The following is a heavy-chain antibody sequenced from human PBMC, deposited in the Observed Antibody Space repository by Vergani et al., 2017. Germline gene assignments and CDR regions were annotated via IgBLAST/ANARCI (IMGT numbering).Heavy chain of an antibody. CDR2: IKSKTDGGTT. D-gene: IGHD3-10*01. V-gene: IGHV3-15*01. J-gene: IGHJ4*02. CDR1: GFTFSNAW. Sequence: EVQLVESGGGLVKPGGSLRLSCAASGFTFSNAWMSWVRQAPGKGLEWVGRIKSKTDGGTTDYAAPVKGRFTISRDDSKNTLYLQMNSLKTEDTAVYYCTTSLPGATLFDYWGQGTLVTVSS. CDR3: TTSLPGATLFDY.